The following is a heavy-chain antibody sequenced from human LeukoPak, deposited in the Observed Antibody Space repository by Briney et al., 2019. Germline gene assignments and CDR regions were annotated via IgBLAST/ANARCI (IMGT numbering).Heavy chain of an antibody. Sequence: GGSLRLSCAASGFTFSSYGMHWVRQAPGKGLEWVAFIRYDGTNKYYADSVKGRFTISRDNYKNTLYLQMNSLRAEDTAVYYCAKGGTDCSSTSCYLTGFDYWGQGTLVTVSS. CDR2: IRYDGTNK. CDR3: AKGGTDCSSTSCYLTGFDY. J-gene: IGHJ4*02. D-gene: IGHD2-2*01. CDR1: GFTFSSYG. V-gene: IGHV3-30*02.